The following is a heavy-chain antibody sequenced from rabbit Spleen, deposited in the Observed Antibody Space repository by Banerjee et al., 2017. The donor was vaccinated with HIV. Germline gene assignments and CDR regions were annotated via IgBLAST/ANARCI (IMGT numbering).Heavy chain of an antibody. Sequence: QEQLEESGGDLVKPEGSLTLTCTASGFSFSSSYYMCWVRQAPGKGLEWIGCIYAGSDTTWYASWAKGRFTISTPSSTTVTLQTTSLTAADTATYFCARSPDSGTPSISMTRLDLWGPGTLVTVS. CDR2: IYAGSDTT. CDR3: ARSPDSGTPSISMTRLDL. J-gene: IGHJ3*01. D-gene: IGHD1-1*01. V-gene: IGHV1S45*01. CDR1: GFSFSSSYY.